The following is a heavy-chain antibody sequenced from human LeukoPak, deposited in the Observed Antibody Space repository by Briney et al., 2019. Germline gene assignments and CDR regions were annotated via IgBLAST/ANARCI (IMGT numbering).Heavy chain of an antibody. CDR1: GFTFSSYA. J-gene: IGHJ5*02. V-gene: IGHV3-23*01. Sequence: GGSLRLSRAASGFTFSSYAMTWVRQAPGKGLEWVSAISGSGGSTYYADSVKGRLTISRDNSKNTMYVQMNSLRAEDTAVYYCARSARQTYTVFFSWGRGTLVTVSS. CDR2: ISGSGGST. D-gene: IGHD6-6*01. CDR3: ARSARQTYTVFFS.